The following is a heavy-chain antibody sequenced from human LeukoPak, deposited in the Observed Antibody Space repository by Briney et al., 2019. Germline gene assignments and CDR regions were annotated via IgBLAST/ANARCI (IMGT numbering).Heavy chain of an antibody. Sequence: PGGSLRLSCAASGFTFSSYGMTWVRQAPGKGLEWVSYISSSSSTIYYADSVKGRFTISRDNAKNSLYLQMSSLTAADTAVYYCAKDRSIGTYYTFDHWGQGTLVTVSS. V-gene: IGHV3-48*01. CDR2: ISSSSSTI. J-gene: IGHJ4*02. D-gene: IGHD1-26*01. CDR1: GFTFSSYG. CDR3: AKDRSIGTYYTFDH.